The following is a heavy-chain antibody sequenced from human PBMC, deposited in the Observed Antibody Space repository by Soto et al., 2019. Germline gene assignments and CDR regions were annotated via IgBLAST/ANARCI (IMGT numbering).Heavy chain of an antibody. V-gene: IGHV4-4*02. J-gene: IGHJ5*02. D-gene: IGHD6-19*01. CDR3: ARSYGWYAIDR. CDR1: SGFITSEQR. Sequence: QMQLQESGPGLVKTSETLSLICTVSSGFITSEQRWSWVRQPPGKGLEWIGEIHHSGSTNEYPSLRSRVTMSVDKSKNQFSLKLNSVTAADTAVYFCARSYGWYAIDRWGQGTLVIVSS. CDR2: IHHSGST.